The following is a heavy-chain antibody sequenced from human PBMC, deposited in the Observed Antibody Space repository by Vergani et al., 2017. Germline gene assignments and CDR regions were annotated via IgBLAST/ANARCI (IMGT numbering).Heavy chain of an antibody. D-gene: IGHD5-24*01. V-gene: IGHV3-21*01. J-gene: IGHJ5*02. CDR3: ARDRFSGVLEMATKEYNWFDP. Sequence: EVQLVESGGGLVKPGGSLRLSCAASGFTFSSYSMNWVRQAPGKGLEWVSSISSSSSYTNYADSVKGRFTISRDNAKNSLYLQMNSLRAEDTAVYYCARDRFSGVLEMATKEYNWFDPWGQGTLVTVSS. CDR2: ISSSSSYT. CDR1: GFTFSSYS.